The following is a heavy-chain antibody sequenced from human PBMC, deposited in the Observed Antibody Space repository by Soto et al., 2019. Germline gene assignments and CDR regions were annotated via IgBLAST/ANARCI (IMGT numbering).Heavy chain of an antibody. CDR1: GGSISSGDYY. CDR2: IYYSGST. Sequence: SETLSLTCTVSGGSISSGDYYWSWIRQPPGKGLEWIGYIYYSGSTFYNPSLKNRVTISLDTSKIQFSLKLSSVTAADTAVYYCARGRASFHSWGQGTVVTVSS. V-gene: IGHV4-30-4*01. J-gene: IGHJ5*01. CDR3: ARGRASFHS.